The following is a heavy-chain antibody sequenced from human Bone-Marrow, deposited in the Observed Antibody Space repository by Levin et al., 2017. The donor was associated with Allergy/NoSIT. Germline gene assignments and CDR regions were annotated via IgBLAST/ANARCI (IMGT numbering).Heavy chain of an antibody. Sequence: EASVKVSCKASGYTFIGYDINWVRQAPGQGLEWMGRMSPDSGEADYAQKFQGRVTMTRDSSIKTSYMELTSLRFEDTAVYFCARGGLWTTYGLDVWGQGTTVSVSS. CDR3: ARGGLWTTYGLDV. J-gene: IGHJ6*02. V-gene: IGHV1-8*01. CDR1: GYTFIGYD. CDR2: MSPDSGEA. D-gene: IGHD1-1*01.